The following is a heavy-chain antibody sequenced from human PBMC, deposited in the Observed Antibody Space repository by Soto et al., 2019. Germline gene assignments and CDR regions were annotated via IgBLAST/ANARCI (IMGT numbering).Heavy chain of an antibody. V-gene: IGHV1-69*13. CDR3: ARGVHYYDSSGYYSLDYYYYYGMDV. CDR2: IIPIFGTA. CDR1: GYTFTSYA. J-gene: IGHJ6*02. Sequence: SVKVSCKASGYTFTSYAISWVRQAPGQGLEWMGGIIPIFGTANYAQKFQGRVTITADESTSTAYMELSILRSEDTAVYYCARGVHYYDSSGYYSLDYYYYYGMDVWGQGTTVTVSS. D-gene: IGHD3-22*01.